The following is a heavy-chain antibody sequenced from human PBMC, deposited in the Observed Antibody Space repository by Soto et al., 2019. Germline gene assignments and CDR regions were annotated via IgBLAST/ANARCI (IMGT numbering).Heavy chain of an antibody. V-gene: IGHV4-34*01. CDR3: ARGRGPTRGASTRPNYYGMDV. CDR1: GGSFSGYY. J-gene: IGHJ6*02. Sequence: SETLSLTCAVYGGSFSGYYWSWIRQPPGKGLEWIGEINHSGSTNYNPSLKSRVTISVDTSKNQFSLKLSSVTAADTAVYYCARGRGPTRGASTRPNYYGMDVWGQGTMVTVSS. CDR2: INHSGST. D-gene: IGHD1-1*01.